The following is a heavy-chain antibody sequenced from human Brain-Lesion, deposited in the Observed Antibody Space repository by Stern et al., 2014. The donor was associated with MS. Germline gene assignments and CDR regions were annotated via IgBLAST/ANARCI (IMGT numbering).Heavy chain of an antibody. CDR1: GGSITSSSYY. Sequence: VQLEESGPGLVKPSETLSLTCTVSGGSITSSSYYWGWIRQPPGRGLEYIGTVYYTGSTFYDPSLKSRVTISADTSNNQVALKLTSVTAADTAVYYCVRPDIMGTIWNWGQGTLVTVSS. CDR3: VRPDIMGTIWN. CDR2: VYYTGST. J-gene: IGHJ4*02. D-gene: IGHD1-26*01. V-gene: IGHV4-39*01.